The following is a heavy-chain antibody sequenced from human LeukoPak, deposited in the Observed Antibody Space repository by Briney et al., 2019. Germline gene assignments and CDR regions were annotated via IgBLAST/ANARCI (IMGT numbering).Heavy chain of an antibody. CDR3: AKAPVTSCRGAFCYPLDY. D-gene: IGHD2-15*01. J-gene: IGHJ4*02. CDR2: IQFDGNDK. CDR1: AFTFNNYG. Sequence: GGSLRLSCAASAFTFNNYGMHWVRQAPGKGLEWVAFIQFDGNDKFYADSVKGRFTISRDNSRSTLYLQMNSLRAEDAAVYYCAKAPVTSCRGAFCYPLDYWGQGTLVTVSS. V-gene: IGHV3-30*02.